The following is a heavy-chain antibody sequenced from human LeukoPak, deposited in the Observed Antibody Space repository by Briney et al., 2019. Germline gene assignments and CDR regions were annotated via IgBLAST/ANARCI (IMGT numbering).Heavy chain of an antibody. D-gene: IGHD6-13*01. CDR3: AKDGYDYLSRLTWYSSSWYFDY. CDR2: ISYDGSNK. V-gene: IGHV3-30*18. J-gene: IGHJ4*02. Sequence: YPGGSLRLSCAASGFTFSSYGMHWVRQAPGKGLEWVAIISYDGSNKYYADSVKGRFTISRDNSKNTLYLQMDSLRAEDTAVYYCAKDGYDYLSRLTWYSSSWYFDYWGQGSLVTVSS. CDR1: GFTFSSYG.